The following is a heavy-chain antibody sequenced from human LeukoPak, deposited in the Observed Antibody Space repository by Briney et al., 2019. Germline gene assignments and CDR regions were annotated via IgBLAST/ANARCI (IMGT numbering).Heavy chain of an antibody. V-gene: IGHV4-34*01. CDR1: GGSFSGYY. Sequence: SETLSLTCAVYGGSFSGYYWSWIRQPPGKGLEWIGEINHSGSTNYNPSLKSRVTISVDTSKNQFSLKLSSVTAADTAVYSCARSGTGLDFDSWGQGTLVTVSS. J-gene: IGHJ4*02. CDR3: ARSGTGLDFDS. D-gene: IGHD6-25*01. CDR2: INHSGST.